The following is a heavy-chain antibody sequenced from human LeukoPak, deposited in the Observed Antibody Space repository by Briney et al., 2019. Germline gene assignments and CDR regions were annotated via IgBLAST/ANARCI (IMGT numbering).Heavy chain of an antibody. V-gene: IGHV1-46*01. CDR1: GYTFTSYY. J-gene: IGHJ4*02. CDR2: INPSGGST. CDR3: AREEVITFGGVIVRKYYFDY. D-gene: IGHD3-16*02. Sequence: RASVKVSCKASGYTFTSYYMHWVRRAPGQGLEWMGIINPSGGSTSYAQKFQGRVTMTRDTSTSTVYMELSSLRSEDTAVYYCAREEVITFGGVIVRKYYFDYWGQGTLVTVSS.